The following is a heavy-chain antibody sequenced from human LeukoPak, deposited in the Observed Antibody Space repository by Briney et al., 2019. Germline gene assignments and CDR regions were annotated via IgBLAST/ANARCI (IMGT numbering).Heavy chain of an antibody. CDR1: GYTFTSYA. V-gene: IGHV7-4-1*02. CDR2: INTNTGNP. CDR3: ASSSYDSSGYYSDY. D-gene: IGHD3-22*01. J-gene: IGHJ4*02. Sequence: ASVKVSCKASGYTFTSYAMNWVRQAPGQGLEWMGWINTNTGNPTYAQGFTGRFVFSLDTSVSTAYLQISSLKAEDTAAYYCASSSYDSSGYYSDYWGQGTLVTVSS.